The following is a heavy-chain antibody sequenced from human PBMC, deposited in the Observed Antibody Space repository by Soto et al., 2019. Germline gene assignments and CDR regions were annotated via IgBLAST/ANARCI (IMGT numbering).Heavy chain of an antibody. J-gene: IGHJ4*02. CDR1: GGSFSGYY. Sequence: SETLSLTCAVYGGSFSGYYWSWIRQPPGKGLEWIGEINHSGSTNYNPSLKSRVTISVDTSKNQFSLKLSSVTAADTAVYYCARKYSGSYLRGYYFDYWGQGSLVTFSS. V-gene: IGHV4-34*01. CDR2: INHSGST. D-gene: IGHD1-26*01. CDR3: ARKYSGSYLRGYYFDY.